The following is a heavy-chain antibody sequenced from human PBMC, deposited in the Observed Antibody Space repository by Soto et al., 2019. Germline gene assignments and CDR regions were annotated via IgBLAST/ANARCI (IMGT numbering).Heavy chain of an antibody. CDR1: GCPFSSYW. Sequence: GGSLRLSCAASGCPFSSYWMHWVRQATGKGLVWVSRINSDGSSTSYADSVKGRFTISRDNAQNTLYLQMNSLRAEDTAVYYCASGGGYDFWSGYYTGPYYYYGMDVWGQGTTVTVSS. CDR3: ASGGGYDFWSGYYTGPYYYYGMDV. CDR2: INSDGSST. J-gene: IGHJ6*02. D-gene: IGHD3-3*01. V-gene: IGHV3-74*01.